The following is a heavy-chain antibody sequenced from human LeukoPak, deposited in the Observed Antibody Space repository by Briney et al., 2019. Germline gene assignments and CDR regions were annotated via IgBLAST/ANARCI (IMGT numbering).Heavy chain of an antibody. CDR1: GGTFSSYA. CDR2: IIPIFGTA. Sequence: SVKVSCKASGGTFSSYAISWVRQAPGQGLEWMGGIIPIFGTANYAQKFQGRVTITADEYTSTAYMELSSLRSEDTAVYYCATEGGISSSALDYWGQGTLVTVSS. CDR3: ATEGGISSSALDY. D-gene: IGHD6-6*01. J-gene: IGHJ4*02. V-gene: IGHV1-69*13.